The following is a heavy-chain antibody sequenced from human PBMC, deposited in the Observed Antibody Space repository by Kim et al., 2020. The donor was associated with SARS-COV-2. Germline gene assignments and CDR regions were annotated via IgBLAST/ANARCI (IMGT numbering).Heavy chain of an antibody. CDR3: ARDYYDSSGYYYDPHNIDY. Sequence: ASVKVSCKASGYTFTSYGISWVRQAPGQGLEWMGWISAYNGNTNYAQKLQGRVTMTTDTSTSTAYMELRSLRSDDTAVYYCARDYYDSSGYYYDPHNIDYWGQGTLVTVSS. CDR1: GYTFTSYG. V-gene: IGHV1-18*01. CDR2: ISAYNGNT. D-gene: IGHD3-22*01. J-gene: IGHJ4*02.